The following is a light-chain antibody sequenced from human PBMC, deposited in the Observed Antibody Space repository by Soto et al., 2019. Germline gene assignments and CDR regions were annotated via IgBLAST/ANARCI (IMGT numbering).Light chain of an antibody. Sequence: DIQLTQSPSSLSASVGDRVTIACRASQTISNFLNWYQGKPGKPPKLLIYSSSTLQSGVPSRFSGSGSGTDFTLTINGLQPEDFASYWRQQSYNLPRTFGPGTKVEIK. CDR1: QTISNF. CDR3: QQSYNLPRT. V-gene: IGKV1-39*01. CDR2: SSS. J-gene: IGKJ1*01.